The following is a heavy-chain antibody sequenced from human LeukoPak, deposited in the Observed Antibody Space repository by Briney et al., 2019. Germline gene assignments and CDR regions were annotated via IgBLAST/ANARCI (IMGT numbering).Heavy chain of an antibody. CDR2: ISSSGSTI. V-gene: IGHV3-48*04. J-gene: IGHJ5*02. D-gene: IGHD2-21*01. CDR3: ARDLVYNWFDP. CDR1: GFTFSSYG. Sequence: GGSLRLSCAASGFTFSSYGLTGVRQAPAKGLEWVSYISSSGSTIYYADSVKGRFTISRDNAKNSLYLQMNSLRAEDTAVYYCARDLVYNWFDPWGQGTLVTVSS.